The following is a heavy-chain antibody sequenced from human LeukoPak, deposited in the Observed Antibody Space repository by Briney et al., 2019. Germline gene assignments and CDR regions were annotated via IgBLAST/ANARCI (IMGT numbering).Heavy chain of an antibody. Sequence: GGSLRLSCAASGLAFGTYTFHWIRQAPGEGLEWVASISSTSSYIFYSDLVKGRSNISRDNANNSLSLHLHDLRGEDTAVYYCAKARGSIYRYLVDWGQGTLVTVSS. V-gene: IGHV3-21*01. J-gene: IGHJ1*01. CDR2: ISSTSSYI. D-gene: IGHD3-9*01. CDR1: GLAFGTYT. CDR3: AKARGSIYRYLVD.